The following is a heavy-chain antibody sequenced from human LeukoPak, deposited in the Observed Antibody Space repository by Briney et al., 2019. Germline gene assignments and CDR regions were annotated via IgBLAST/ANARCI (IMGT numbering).Heavy chain of an antibody. V-gene: IGHV4-34*01. D-gene: IGHD3-3*01. CDR2: INHSGST. J-gene: IGHJ4*02. Sequence: PSETLSLTCAVYGGSFSGYYWSWIRQPPGKGLEWIGEINHSGSTNYNPSLKSRVTISVDTSKNQFSLKLSSVTAADTAVYYCAEENYDFWSGYYWGQGTLVTVSS. CDR3: AEENYDFWSGYY. CDR1: GGSFSGYY.